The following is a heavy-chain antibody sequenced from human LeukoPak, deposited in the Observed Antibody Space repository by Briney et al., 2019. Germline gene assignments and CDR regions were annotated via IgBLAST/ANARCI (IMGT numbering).Heavy chain of an antibody. CDR2: IYPGDSDT. CDR3: ARPFTFGEYDAFDI. Sequence: GESLQISCKGSGSFFTSYWIGCVRQLPGKGLEWMGIIYPGDSDTRYSPSFQGQVTISADKSISTAYLQWSSLKASDTAMYYCARPFTFGEYDAFDIWGQGTMVTVSS. J-gene: IGHJ3*02. CDR1: GSFFTSYW. V-gene: IGHV5-51*01. D-gene: IGHD3-10*01.